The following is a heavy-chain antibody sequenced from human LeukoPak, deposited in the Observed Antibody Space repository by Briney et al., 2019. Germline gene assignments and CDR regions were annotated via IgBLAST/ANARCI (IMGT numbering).Heavy chain of an antibody. D-gene: IGHD3-10*01. CDR3: ARDPKNYGSGSSREDAFDI. CDR1: GYTFTSYG. CDR2: ISAYNGNT. J-gene: IGHJ3*02. V-gene: IGHV1-18*01. Sequence: GASVKVSCKASGYTFTSYGISWVRQAPGQGLEWMGWISAYNGNTNYAQKLQGRVTMTTDTSTSTAYMELRSLRSDDTAVYYCARDPKNYGSGSSREDAFDIWGQGTMVTVSS.